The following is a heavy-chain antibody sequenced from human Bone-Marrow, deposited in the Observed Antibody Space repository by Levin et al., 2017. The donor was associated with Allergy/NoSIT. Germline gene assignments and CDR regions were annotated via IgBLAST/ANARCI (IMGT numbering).Heavy chain of an antibody. Sequence: PGGSLRLSCAASGFTFTDYWMSWVRQAPGKGLEWVANIKQDGSEKYYVDSVKGRFTISRDNAKNSVYLQMNGLRGDDTAVYYCARERVAVAGEDWGQGTLVTVSS. D-gene: IGHD6-19*01. V-gene: IGHV3-7*01. CDR2: IKQDGSEK. CDR3: ARERVAVAGED. J-gene: IGHJ4*02. CDR1: GFTFTDYW.